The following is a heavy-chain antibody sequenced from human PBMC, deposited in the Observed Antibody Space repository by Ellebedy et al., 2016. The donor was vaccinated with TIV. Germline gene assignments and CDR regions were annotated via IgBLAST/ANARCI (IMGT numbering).Heavy chain of an antibody. V-gene: IGHV3-30*01. CDR1: GFTFSTYA. J-gene: IGHJ6*02. Sequence: GGSLRLSCAASGFTFSTYAMHWVRQAPGKGLEWVALISYGGNDIYYADSVKGRFTISRDNSKNIVYLQINSLRPEDTAVFYCARDGWSYADYYYHGMDVWGQGTTVTVSS. CDR2: ISYGGNDI. CDR3: ARDGWSYADYYYHGMDV. D-gene: IGHD3-16*01.